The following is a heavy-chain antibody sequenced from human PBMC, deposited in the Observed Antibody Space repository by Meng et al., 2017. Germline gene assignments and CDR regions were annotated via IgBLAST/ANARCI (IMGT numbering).Heavy chain of an antibody. CDR3: ARYLVGIVVVPAASPYGMDV. J-gene: IGHJ6*02. CDR1: GFTFSSYE. D-gene: IGHD2-2*01. Sequence: GESLKISCAASGFTFSSYEMNWVRQAPGKGLEWVSYISSSGSTIYYADSVKGRFTISRDNAKNSLYLQMNSLRAEDTAVYYCARYLVGIVVVPAASPYGMDVWGQGTTVTGAS. V-gene: IGHV3-48*03. CDR2: ISSSGSTI.